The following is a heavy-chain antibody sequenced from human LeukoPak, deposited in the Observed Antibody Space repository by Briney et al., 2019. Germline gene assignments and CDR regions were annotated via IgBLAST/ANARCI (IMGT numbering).Heavy chain of an antibody. J-gene: IGHJ4*02. V-gene: IGHV4-59*01. CDR3: ARGWGPVRGVFNY. CDR1: GGSIRTYY. Sequence: SETLSLTCTVSGGSIRTYYWSWIRQPPGKGLEWIGYIYYSGSTNYSPSLKSRITVSVDTSNNQFSLKLSSVTAADTAVYYCARGWGPVRGVFNYWGQGTLVTVSS. CDR2: IYYSGST. D-gene: IGHD3-10*01.